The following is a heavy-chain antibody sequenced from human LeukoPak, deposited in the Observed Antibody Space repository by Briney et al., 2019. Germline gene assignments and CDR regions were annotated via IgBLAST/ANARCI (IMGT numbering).Heavy chain of an antibody. CDR3: ARDLGYCSSTSCYRGMDV. D-gene: IGHD2-2*01. Sequence: GGSLRLSCAASGFTFSSYAMSWVRQAPGKGLEWVSAISGSGGSTYYADSVKGRFTISRDNSKNTLYLQMNSLRAEDTAVYYCARDLGYCSSTSCYRGMDVWGKGTTVTVSS. CDR1: GFTFSSYA. CDR2: ISGSGGST. J-gene: IGHJ6*03. V-gene: IGHV3-23*01.